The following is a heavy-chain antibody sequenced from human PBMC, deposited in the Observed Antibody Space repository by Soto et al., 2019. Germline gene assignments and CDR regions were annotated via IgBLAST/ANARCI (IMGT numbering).Heavy chain of an antibody. D-gene: IGHD5-12*01. Sequence: QITLKKSGPTLLKPTEPLTLTCTFSGFSFTTGGAGVGWIRQPPGKALEWLALIYWNEDKVYSPSLKTRRTITNDTTENQVVLTLANMGRVDSGTYVCACGDTDIIHYAFDIWGQGTLVTVSS. CDR1: GFSFTTGGAG. CDR3: ACGDTDIIHYAFDI. J-gene: IGHJ3*02. V-gene: IGHV2-5*01. CDR2: IYWNEDK.